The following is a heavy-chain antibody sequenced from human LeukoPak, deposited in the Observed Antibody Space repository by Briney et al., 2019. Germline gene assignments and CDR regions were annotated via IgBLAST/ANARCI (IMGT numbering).Heavy chain of an antibody. CDR3: ARDGSAGAPVGGYYYYMDV. D-gene: IGHD3-16*01. V-gene: IGHV1-69*05. J-gene: IGHJ6*03. CDR1: GGTFSSYA. Sequence: SVKVSCKASGGTFSSYAISWVRQAPGQGLEWMGGIIPIFGTANYAQKFQGRVTITTDESTSTAYMELSSLRSEDTAVYYCARDGSAGAPVGGYYYYMDVWGKGTTVTVSS. CDR2: IIPIFGTA.